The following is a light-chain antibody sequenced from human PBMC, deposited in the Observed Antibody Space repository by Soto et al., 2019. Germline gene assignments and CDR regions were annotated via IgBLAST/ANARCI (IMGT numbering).Light chain of an antibody. Sequence: ELVITQSPATLSVSPGERATLSCRASQSVSSNLAWYQQRPGQAPRLLIYGASTRATGIPARFSGSGSGIEFTLTISSLQSEDFAVYYCQKYNNWPPLTFGGGTKVAIK. J-gene: IGKJ4*01. CDR3: QKYNNWPPLT. CDR1: QSVSSN. V-gene: IGKV3-15*01. CDR2: GAS.